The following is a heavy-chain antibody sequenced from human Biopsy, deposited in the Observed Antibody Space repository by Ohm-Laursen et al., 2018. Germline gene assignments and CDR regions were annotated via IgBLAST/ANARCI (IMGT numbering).Heavy chain of an antibody. Sequence: LTLTCASSGFTFNIYAMNWVRQAPGKGLEWVSTISGTTTKTYYADSVKGRFTISRDNSKNTVSLQMDSLRAEDTALYYCARDYTWNYVGIGYWGHGTLVTVSS. CDR2: ISGTTTKT. CDR1: GFTFNIYA. V-gene: IGHV3-23*01. D-gene: IGHD1-7*01. CDR3: ARDYTWNYVGIGY. J-gene: IGHJ4*01.